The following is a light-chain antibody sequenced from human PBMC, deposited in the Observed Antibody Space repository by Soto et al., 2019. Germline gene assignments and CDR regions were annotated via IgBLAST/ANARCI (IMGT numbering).Light chain of an antibody. CDR2: AAS. Sequence: DIQMTQFPSSLSASVGDSVTITCRASQNIDNDLNWYQHRPGEDPTLLIYAASTLRRGVPSRFTGSGSGTYFTLTITGLQPEDFASYYCQQSYNSPLYTFGQGTKLEIK. V-gene: IGKV1-39*01. CDR1: QNIDND. J-gene: IGKJ2*01. CDR3: QQSYNSPLYT.